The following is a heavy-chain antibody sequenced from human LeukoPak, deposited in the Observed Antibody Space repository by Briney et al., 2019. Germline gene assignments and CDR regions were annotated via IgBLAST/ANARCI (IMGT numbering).Heavy chain of an antibody. CDR3: AKLSLWFGESLFDY. Sequence: GGSLRLSCAASGFTFSSCWMHWVRQAPGKGLVWVSRINSDGSSTSYADSVKGRFTISRDNSKNTLYLQMNSLRAEDTAVYYCAKLSLWFGESLFDYWGQGTLVTVSS. J-gene: IGHJ4*02. V-gene: IGHV3-74*01. CDR2: INSDGSST. CDR1: GFTFSSCW. D-gene: IGHD3-10*01.